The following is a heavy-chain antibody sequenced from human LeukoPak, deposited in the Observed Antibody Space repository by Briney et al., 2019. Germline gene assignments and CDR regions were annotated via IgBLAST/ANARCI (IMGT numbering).Heavy chain of an antibody. CDR2: INHSGST. V-gene: IGHV4-34*01. D-gene: IGHD2-15*01. CDR1: VGSFSGYH. CDR3: ARGGIYCSGGSCYDPLDY. J-gene: IGHJ4*02. Sequence: SETLSLTCAVYVGSFSGYHWRWIRQPPRKGQEWIGEINHSGSTNYNPSLKSRVTISVDTSKNQFSLKLSSVTAADTAVYYCARGGIYCSGGSCYDPLDYWGQGTLVTVSS.